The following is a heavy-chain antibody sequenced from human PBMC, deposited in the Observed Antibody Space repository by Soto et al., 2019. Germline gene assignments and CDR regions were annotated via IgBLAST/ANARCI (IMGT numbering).Heavy chain of an antibody. V-gene: IGHV4-39*01. D-gene: IGHD3-10*01. Sequence: SETLSLTCTVSGGSISSSSYYWGWIRQPPGKGLEWIGSIYYSGSTYYNPSLKSRVTISVETSKNQFSLKLSSVTAADTAVYYCARRDGSGSYYLGMDVWGQGTTVTVSS. CDR1: GGSISSSSYY. CDR2: IYYSGST. CDR3: ARRDGSGSYYLGMDV. J-gene: IGHJ6*02.